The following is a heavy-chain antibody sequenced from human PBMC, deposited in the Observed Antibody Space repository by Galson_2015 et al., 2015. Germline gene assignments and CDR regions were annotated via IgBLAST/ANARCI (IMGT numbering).Heavy chain of an antibody. Sequence: ETLSLTCTVSGGSISSYYWSWVRQPPGKGLEWIGYIYYSGSTNYNPSLKSRVTISVDTSKNQFSLKLSSVTAADTAVYYCARDLDGMDVWGQGTTVTVSS. CDR1: GGSISSYY. J-gene: IGHJ6*02. V-gene: IGHV4-59*01. CDR2: IYYSGST. CDR3: ARDLDGMDV.